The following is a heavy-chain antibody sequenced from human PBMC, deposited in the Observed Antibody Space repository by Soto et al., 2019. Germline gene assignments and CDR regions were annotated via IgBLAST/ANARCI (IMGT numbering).Heavy chain of an antibody. D-gene: IGHD2-15*01. CDR2: IYYSGST. J-gene: IGHJ6*02. CDR3: ARQTPHLYYYGMDV. V-gene: IGHV4-39*01. CDR1: GGSISSSSYY. Sequence: LSLTCTVSGGSISSSSYYWGWIRQPPGKGLEWIGSIYYSGSTYYNPSLKSRVTISVDTSKNQFSLKLSSVTAADTAVYYCARQTPHLYYYGMDVWGQGTTVTVSS.